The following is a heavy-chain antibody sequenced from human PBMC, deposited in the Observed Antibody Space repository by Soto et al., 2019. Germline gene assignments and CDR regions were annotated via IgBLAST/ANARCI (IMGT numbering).Heavy chain of an antibody. D-gene: IGHD3-10*01. CDR2: ISHSGNT. V-gene: IGHV4-30-4*01. Sequence: QVQLQESGPGLVNPSQTLSLTCTVSGGSMSSGDYYWSWIRQPPGKGLEWIGYISHSGNTYYNPSLRSRISLPGDTSKNQFSLQVTSVTAADTAVYYCVREVEYYRRSCNWFDPWGQGTPVAVSS. J-gene: IGHJ5*02. CDR3: VREVEYYRRSCNWFDP. CDR1: GGSMSSGDYY.